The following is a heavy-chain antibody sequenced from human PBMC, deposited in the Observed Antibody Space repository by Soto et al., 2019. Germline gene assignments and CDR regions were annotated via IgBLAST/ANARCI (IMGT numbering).Heavy chain of an antibody. Sequence: GGSLRLSCTAPGFTFGDYAMSWFRQAPGKGLEWVGFIRSKAYGGTTEYAASVKGRFTISRDDSKSIAYLQMNSLKTEDTAVYYCTRTYYDILTGYFLDYWGQGTLVTVSS. J-gene: IGHJ4*02. V-gene: IGHV3-49*03. CDR2: IRSKAYGGTT. D-gene: IGHD3-9*01. CDR3: TRTYYDILTGYFLDY. CDR1: GFTFGDYA.